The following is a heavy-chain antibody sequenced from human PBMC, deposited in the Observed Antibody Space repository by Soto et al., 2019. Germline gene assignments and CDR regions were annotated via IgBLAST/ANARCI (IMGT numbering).Heavy chain of an antibody. D-gene: IGHD6-19*01. J-gene: IGHJ4*02. Sequence: EVQLVESGGGLVQPGGPLSLSGAASGFTFSGYSMSGFRQAPGKGREYVSAINTNGVNTFYAKSVKGRFTISRDNSKNTMYLQMGSLRAEDMAVYYCARGRVEDSSGWATYFDYWGQGTLVTVSS. V-gene: IGHV3-64*01. CDR3: ARGRVEDSSGWATYFDY. CDR1: GFTFSGYS. CDR2: INTNGVNT.